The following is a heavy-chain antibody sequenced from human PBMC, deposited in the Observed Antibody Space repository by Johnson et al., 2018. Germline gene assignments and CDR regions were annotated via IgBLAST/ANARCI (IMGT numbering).Heavy chain of an antibody. D-gene: IGHD3-10*01. J-gene: IGHJ3*02. CDR2: ISYDGSNK. CDR3: ARDLGKVRGGDHDAFDI. V-gene: IGHV3-30*03. CDR1: GFTFSSYG. Sequence: QVQLVQSGGGVVQPGRSXRLSCAASGFTFSSYGMHWVRQAPGKGLEWVAVISYDGSNKYYADSVKGRFSISSDNSKNTLYLQMNSLRAEDTAVDYCARDLGKVRGGDHDAFDIWGQGTMVTVSS.